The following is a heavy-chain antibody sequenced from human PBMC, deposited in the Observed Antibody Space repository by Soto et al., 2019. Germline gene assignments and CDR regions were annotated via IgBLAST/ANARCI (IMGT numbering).Heavy chain of an antibody. J-gene: IGHJ4*02. Sequence: LRLSCEASGFTFSNYDMNWVRQAPGKGLEWISYISGSGRTIYYADSVKGRFTISRDSAKKSLFLQMNSLRAEDTALYYCARGDDNSGYYYAFDSWGQGTPVTVSS. CDR3: ARGDDNSGYYYAFDS. CDR1: GFTFSNYD. V-gene: IGHV3-48*03. D-gene: IGHD3-22*01. CDR2: ISGSGRTI.